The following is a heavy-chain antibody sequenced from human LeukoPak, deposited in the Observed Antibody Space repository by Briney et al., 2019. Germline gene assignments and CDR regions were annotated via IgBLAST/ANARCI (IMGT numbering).Heavy chain of an antibody. CDR1: GFTFSSYH. V-gene: IGHV3-48*02. J-gene: IGHJ4*02. CDR3: ARGMVVAARDY. Sequence: GGSLTLSCAASGFTFSSYHMNWVRQAPGKGLEWVSYISSSGSTIYYADSVKGRFTISRDNAKNSLYLQMDSLRDDDTAVYYCARGMVVAARDYWGQGTLVTVSS. CDR2: ISSSGSTI. D-gene: IGHD2-15*01.